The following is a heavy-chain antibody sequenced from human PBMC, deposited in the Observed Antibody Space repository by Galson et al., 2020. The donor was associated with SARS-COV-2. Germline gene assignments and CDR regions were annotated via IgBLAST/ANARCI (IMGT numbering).Heavy chain of an antibody. CDR2: IHSIESA. Sequence: SETLSLTCNVSGGSISGYSWTWIRQPPGKGLEWIGTIHSIESATYNPSLRGRVTMSMDTSKNQFSLKINSVTAADTAVYFCAGHWNYYEFWGQGTLVTVSS. CDR3: AGHWNYYEF. D-gene: IGHD3-3*01. CDR1: GGSISGYS. V-gene: IGHV4-59*08. J-gene: IGHJ4*02.